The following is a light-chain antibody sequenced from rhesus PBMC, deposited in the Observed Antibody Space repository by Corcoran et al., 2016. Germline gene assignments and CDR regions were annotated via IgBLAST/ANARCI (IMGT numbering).Light chain of an antibody. V-gene: IGLV2-13*02. CDR2: EDS. J-gene: IGLJ1*01. CDR1: SSYIGGYNR. Sequence: QAALTQSPSGSGSPGQSVTISCTGSSSYIGGYNRVPWYQQHPGKAPKLMIYEDSKRPSGVSDRFSGSKSGNTASLTISGLQAEDEADYYCSSYASSSAYIFGAGTRLTVL. CDR3: SSYASSSAYI.